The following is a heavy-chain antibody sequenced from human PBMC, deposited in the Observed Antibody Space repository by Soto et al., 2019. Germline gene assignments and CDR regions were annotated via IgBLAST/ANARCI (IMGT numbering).Heavy chain of an antibody. CDR2: IKGDGSEK. CDR3: ARCVGAEAGSN. V-gene: IGHV3-7*05. D-gene: IGHD6-19*01. CDR1: GFTLSSYW. J-gene: IGHJ1*01. Sequence: EVQLVESGGGLVQPGGSLRLSCVASGFTLSSYWISWVRQAPGKGPEWVANIKGDGSEKYYAESVKGRFTISRDNAKNSLLLEMNSLRAEDTALYYCARCVGAEAGSNLGQGTLVTVSS.